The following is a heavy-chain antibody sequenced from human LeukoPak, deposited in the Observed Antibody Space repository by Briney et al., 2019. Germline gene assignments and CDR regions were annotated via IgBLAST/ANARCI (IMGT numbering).Heavy chain of an antibody. D-gene: IGHD1-26*01. Sequence: PGGSLRLSCAASGFTVSSNYMSWVRQAPGKGLEWVSVIYSGGSTYYADSVKGRFTISRDNSKNTLYLQMNSLRAEDTAVYYCARDRGVGATTLDYWGQGTLVTVSS. J-gene: IGHJ4*02. CDR1: GFTVSSNY. CDR3: ARDRGVGATTLDY. V-gene: IGHV3-53*01. CDR2: IYSGGST.